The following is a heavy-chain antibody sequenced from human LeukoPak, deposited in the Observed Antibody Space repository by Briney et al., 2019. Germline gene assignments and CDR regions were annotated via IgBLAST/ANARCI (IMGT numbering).Heavy chain of an antibody. J-gene: IGHJ4*02. CDR1: GGTFSSYA. V-gene: IGHV1-69*05. CDR2: IIPIFGTA. D-gene: IGHD1-26*01. Sequence: SVKVSCKASGGTFSSYAISWVRQAPGQGLEWMGRIIPIFGTANYAQKFQGRVTITTDESTSTAYMELSSLRSEDTAVYYCARDSGSYYEGVYFDYWGQGTLVTVSS. CDR3: ARDSGSYYEGVYFDY.